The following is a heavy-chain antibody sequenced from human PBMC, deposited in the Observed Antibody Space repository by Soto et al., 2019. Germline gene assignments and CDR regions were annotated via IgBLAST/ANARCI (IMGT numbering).Heavy chain of an antibody. CDR2: IYYSGST. D-gene: IGHD3-22*01. Sequence: SETLSLTCTVSGGSISSSSYYWGWIRQPPGKGLEWIGSIYYSGSTYYNPSLKSRVTISVDTSKNQFSLKLSSVTAADTAVYYCARHNYDKDVYYVDYWGQGTMVTVYS. V-gene: IGHV4-39*01. CDR3: ARHNYDKDVYYVDY. J-gene: IGHJ4*02. CDR1: GGSISSSSYY.